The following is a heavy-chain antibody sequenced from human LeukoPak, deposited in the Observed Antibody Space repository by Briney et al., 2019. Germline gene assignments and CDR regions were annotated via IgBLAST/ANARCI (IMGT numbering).Heavy chain of an antibody. J-gene: IGHJ4*02. Sequence: GGSLRLSCAASGFTISSYSMNWVRQAPGKGLEWVSSISSGSSHIYYADSVQGRFTISRDNAKNSLYLQMSSLRAEDTAVYYCAKGAQGYWGQGTLVTVSS. V-gene: IGHV3-21*01. CDR1: GFTISSYS. CDR3: AKGAQGY. CDR2: ISSGSSHI.